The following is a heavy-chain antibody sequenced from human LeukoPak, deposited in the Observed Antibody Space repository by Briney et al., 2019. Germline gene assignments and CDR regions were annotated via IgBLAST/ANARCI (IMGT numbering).Heavy chain of an antibody. V-gene: IGHV3-30-3*01. CDR1: GFTFSSYA. Sequence: PGRSLRLSCAASGFTFSSYAMHWVRQAPDKGLEWVAVISYDGSNKYYADSVKGRFTISRDNSKNTLYLQMNSLRAEDTAVYYCARLGPEWEQFDYWGQGTLVTVSS. D-gene: IGHD1-26*01. CDR2: ISYDGSNK. J-gene: IGHJ4*02. CDR3: ARLGPEWEQFDY.